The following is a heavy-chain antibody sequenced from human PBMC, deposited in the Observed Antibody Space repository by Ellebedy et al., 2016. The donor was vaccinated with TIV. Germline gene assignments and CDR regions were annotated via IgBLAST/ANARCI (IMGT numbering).Heavy chain of an antibody. Sequence: GESLKISCAASGFTFSGRWMSWVRQAPGKGLEWVANIKEDGSADYYVDSVKGRFTISRDNAKNSLYLQMNSLRVEDTAVYYCARDANGYDSWGQGTLVTVSS. CDR3: ARDANGYDS. D-gene: IGHD1-1*01. CDR1: GFTFSGRW. J-gene: IGHJ4*02. CDR2: IKEDGSAD. V-gene: IGHV3-7*01.